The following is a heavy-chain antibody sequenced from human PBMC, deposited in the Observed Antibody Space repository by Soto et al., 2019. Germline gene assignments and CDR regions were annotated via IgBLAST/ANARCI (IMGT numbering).Heavy chain of an antibody. CDR1: GFTFSSYA. V-gene: IGHV3-23*01. Sequence: EVQLLESGGGLVQSGGSLRLSCAASGFTFSSYAMSWVRQAPGKGLEWVSAISGSGGRTYYADSVKGRFTISRDNSKNTLYLQMNSLRAEDTAVYYCAKDTDYGGNSGWVDYWGQGTLVTVSS. D-gene: IGHD4-17*01. CDR3: AKDTDYGGNSGWVDY. CDR2: ISGSGGRT. J-gene: IGHJ4*02.